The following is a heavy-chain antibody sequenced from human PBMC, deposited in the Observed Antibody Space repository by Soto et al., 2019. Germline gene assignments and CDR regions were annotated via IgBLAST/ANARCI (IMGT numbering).Heavy chain of an antibody. V-gene: IGHV4-38-2*01. J-gene: IGHJ5*02. CDR2: IYHSGTT. D-gene: IGHD6-13*01. Sequence: TCAVSGYSISSGYYWGWFRQSPGKGLEWIGSIYHSGTTYYNPSLKSRVTISLDTSKNQFSLKLSSVTAADTAVYYCARSLLTSSWYAGSWGQGTQVTVSS. CDR3: ARSLLTSSWYAGS. CDR1: GYSISSGYY.